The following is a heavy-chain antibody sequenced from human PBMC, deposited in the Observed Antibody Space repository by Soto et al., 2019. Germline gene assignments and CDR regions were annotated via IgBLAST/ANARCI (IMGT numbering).Heavy chain of an antibody. Sequence: PSETLSLTCTVPGGSISSSSYYWGWIRQPPGKGLEWIGSIYYSGSTYYNPSLKSRVTISVDTSKNQFSLKLSSVTAADTAVYYCARRWIEVDDFWSGYYEDSAWFDPWGQGTLVTVSS. J-gene: IGHJ5*02. V-gene: IGHV4-39*01. D-gene: IGHD3-3*01. CDR3: ARRWIEVDDFWSGYYEDSAWFDP. CDR2: IYYSGST. CDR1: GGSISSSSYY.